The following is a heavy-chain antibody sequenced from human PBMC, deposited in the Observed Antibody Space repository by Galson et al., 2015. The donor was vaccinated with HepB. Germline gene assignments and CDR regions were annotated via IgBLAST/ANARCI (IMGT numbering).Heavy chain of an antibody. J-gene: IGHJ4*02. CDR2: INPSGGST. CDR1: GYTFTSYY. CDR3: ARDRAYCGGDCYSPTFDY. V-gene: IGHV1-46*04. Sequence: SVKVSCKASGYTFTSYYMHWVRQAPGQGLEWMGIINPSGGSTSYAQKLQGRVTMTRDTSTSTVYMELSSLRSEDTAVYYCARDRAYCGGDCYSPTFDYWGQGTLVTVSS. D-gene: IGHD2-21*02.